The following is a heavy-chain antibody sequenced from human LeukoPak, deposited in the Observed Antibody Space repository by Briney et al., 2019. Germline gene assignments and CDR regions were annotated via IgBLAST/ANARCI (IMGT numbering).Heavy chain of an antibody. CDR3: AKLGELGYCSSTSCYSTRGSDY. J-gene: IGHJ4*02. D-gene: IGHD2-2*01. CDR2: IRYDGSNK. V-gene: IGHV3-30*02. CDR1: GFTFSSYG. Sequence: EGSLRLSCAASGFTFSSYGMHWVRQAPGKGLEWVAFIRYDGSNKYYADSVKGRFTISRDNSKNTLYLQMNSLRAEDTAVYYCAKLGELGYCSSTSCYSTRGSDYWGQGTLVTVSS.